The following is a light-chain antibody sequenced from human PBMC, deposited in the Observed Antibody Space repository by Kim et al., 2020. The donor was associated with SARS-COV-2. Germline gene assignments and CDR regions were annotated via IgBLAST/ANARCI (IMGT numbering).Light chain of an antibody. CDR3: QSYDSSNQV. Sequence: GKTVTISCTRSGGRIASNYVQWYQQRPGSAPTTVIYEDNQRPSGVPDRFSGSIDSSSNSASLTISGLKTEDEADYYCQSYDSSNQVFGGGTQLTVL. CDR2: EDN. J-gene: IGLJ2*01. V-gene: IGLV6-57*03. CDR1: GGRIASNY.